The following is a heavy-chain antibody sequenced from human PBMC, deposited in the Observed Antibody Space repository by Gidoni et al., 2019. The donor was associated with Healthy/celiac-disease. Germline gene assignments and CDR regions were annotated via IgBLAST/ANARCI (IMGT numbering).Heavy chain of an antibody. CDR2: LKQDGSEK. J-gene: IGHJ4*02. Sequence: EVQLVESGGGLVQPGGSLSLSCAASGFTFSSYWMSWSRQAPGQGLEGVGKLKQDGSEKYYVDSVKGRFTISRDNAKNSLYLQMNSLRAEDTAVYYCARDLLWVTTPYWGQGTLVTVSS. V-gene: IGHV3-7*01. D-gene: IGHD4-17*01. CDR1: GFTFSSYW. CDR3: ARDLLWVTTPY.